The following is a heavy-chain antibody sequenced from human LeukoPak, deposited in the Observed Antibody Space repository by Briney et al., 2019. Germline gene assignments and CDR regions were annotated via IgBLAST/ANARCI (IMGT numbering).Heavy chain of an antibody. CDR3: ARAPSGWHPIDRTEY. J-gene: IGHJ4*02. Sequence: GASVKVSCKASGGTFSSYAISWVRQAPGQGLEWMGGIIPIFGTANYAQKFQGRVTITADKSTSTAYMELSSLRSEDTAVYYCARAPSGWHPIDRTEYWGQGTLVTVSS. CDR1: GGTFSSYA. D-gene: IGHD6-19*01. V-gene: IGHV1-69*06. CDR2: IIPIFGTA.